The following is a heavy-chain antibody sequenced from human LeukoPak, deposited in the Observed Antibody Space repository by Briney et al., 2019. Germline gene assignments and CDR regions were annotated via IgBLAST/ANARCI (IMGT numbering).Heavy chain of an antibody. CDR2: IGTAGDT. D-gene: IGHD3-16*02. CDR3: ARSLSSYYGMDV. CDR1: GFTFSSYD. J-gene: IGHJ6*02. Sequence: GGSLRLSCAASGFTFSSYDMHWVRQATGKGLEWVSAIGTAGDTYHPGSVKGRFTISRENAKNSLYLQMNSLRAGDTAVYYCARSLSSYYGMDVWGQGTTVTVSS. V-gene: IGHV3-13*01.